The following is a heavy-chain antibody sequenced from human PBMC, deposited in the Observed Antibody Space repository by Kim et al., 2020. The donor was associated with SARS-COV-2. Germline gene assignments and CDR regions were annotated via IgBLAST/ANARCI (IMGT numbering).Heavy chain of an antibody. J-gene: IGHJ6*02. D-gene: IGHD2-2*02. CDR1: GFTFSSYA. V-gene: IGHV3-23*01. CDR2: ISGSGGST. CDR3: AKGTYCSSTSCYTWAKNYYYGMDV. Sequence: GGSLRLSCAASGFTFSSYAMSWVRQAPGKGLEWVSAISGSGGSTYYADSVKGRFTISRDNSKNTLYLQMNSLRAEDTAVYYCAKGTYCSSTSCYTWAKNYYYGMDVWGQGTTVTVSS.